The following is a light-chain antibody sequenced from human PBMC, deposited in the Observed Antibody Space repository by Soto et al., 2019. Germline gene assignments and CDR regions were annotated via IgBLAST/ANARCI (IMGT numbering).Light chain of an antibody. J-gene: IGKJ5*01. CDR1: QSVSSSY. CDR2: AAS. V-gene: IGKV3-15*01. Sequence: EIVLTQSPGTLSLYPGERATLSCRASQSVSSSYLAWYQQKPGQAPRLVIYAASTRATGIPDRFSGSVSGTEFTLTISSLQSEDFAVYYCQQYNEWPPFTLGQGTLLEI. CDR3: QQYNEWPPFT.